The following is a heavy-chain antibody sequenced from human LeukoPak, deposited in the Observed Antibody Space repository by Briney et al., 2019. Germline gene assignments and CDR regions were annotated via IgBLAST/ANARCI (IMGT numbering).Heavy chain of an antibody. J-gene: IGHJ6*03. CDR1: GFSFSSYG. D-gene: IGHD2-2*02. CDR3: AKDYGYCSSASCYSRSHYYMDV. V-gene: IGHV3-30*02. Sequence: GGSLRLSCAASGFSFSSYGIHWVRQAPGKGLEWVAFIRFDGSNRYYADSVKGRFTISRDNSKNTLYLQMNSLRAEDTAVYYCAKDYGYCSSASCYSRSHYYMDVWGKGTTVTISS. CDR2: IRFDGSNR.